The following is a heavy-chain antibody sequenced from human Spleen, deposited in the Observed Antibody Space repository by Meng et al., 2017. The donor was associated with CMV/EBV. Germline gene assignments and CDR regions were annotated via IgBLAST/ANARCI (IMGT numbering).Heavy chain of an antibody. J-gene: IGHJ4*02. D-gene: IGHD5-24*01. Sequence: GESLKISCVASGFTFSNYGMDWVRQAPGKGLEWVAVLWYDGSNTYYADSVKGRFTISRDNSKNTLYLQMNSLRAEDTAVYYCAKDQGPLRSSYYFDYWGQGTLVTVSS. CDR2: LWYDGSNT. V-gene: IGHV3-30*02. CDR3: AKDQGPLRSSYYFDY. CDR1: GFTFSNYG.